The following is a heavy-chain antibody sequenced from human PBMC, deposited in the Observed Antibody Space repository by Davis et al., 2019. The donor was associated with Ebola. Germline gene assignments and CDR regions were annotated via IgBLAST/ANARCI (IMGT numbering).Heavy chain of an antibody. D-gene: IGHD3-22*01. CDR3: AKNRVMIVVVSDFDY. J-gene: IGHJ4*02. CDR1: GFTFSSYG. Sequence: GESLKISCAASGFTFSSYGMHWVRQAPGKGLEWVAVIWYDGSNKYYADSVKGRFTISRDNSKNTLYLQMNSLRAEDTAVYYCAKNRVMIVVVSDFDYWGQGTLVTVSS. CDR2: IWYDGSNK. V-gene: IGHV3-30*02.